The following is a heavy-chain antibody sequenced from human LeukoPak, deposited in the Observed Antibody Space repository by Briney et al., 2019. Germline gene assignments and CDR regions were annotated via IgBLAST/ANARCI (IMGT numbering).Heavy chain of an antibody. Sequence: NPSETLSLTCTVSGGSISSYYWSWIRQPPGKGLEWIGYIYYSESTNYNPSHKSRVTISLDTSKNQFSLKLNSVTAADTAVYYCARIGSGWTYYFDYWGQGTLVTVSS. V-gene: IGHV4-59*01. D-gene: IGHD6-19*01. J-gene: IGHJ4*02. CDR3: ARIGSGWTYYFDY. CDR2: IYYSEST. CDR1: GGSISSYY.